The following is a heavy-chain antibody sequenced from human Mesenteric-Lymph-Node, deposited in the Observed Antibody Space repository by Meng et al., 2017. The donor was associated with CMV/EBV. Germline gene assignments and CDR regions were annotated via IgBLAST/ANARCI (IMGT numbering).Heavy chain of an antibody. CDR2: SRYKANSYTT. D-gene: IGHD5-18*01. V-gene: IGHV3-72*01. CDR3: ARGPGYSYGYDYYYGMDV. CDR1: GFTFSDHY. J-gene: IGHJ6*02. Sequence: GESLKISCAASGFTFSDHYMDWVRQAPGKGLEWVGRSRYKANSYTTEYAASVKGRFTISRDDSENSLYLQMNSLKTEDTAVYYCARGPGYSYGYDYYYGMDVWGQGTTVTVSS.